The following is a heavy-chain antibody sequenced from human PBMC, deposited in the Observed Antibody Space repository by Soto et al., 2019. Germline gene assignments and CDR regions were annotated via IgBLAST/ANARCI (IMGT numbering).Heavy chain of an antibody. V-gene: IGHV1-69*01. CDR2: IIPIFGTA. J-gene: IGHJ5*02. CDR1: GGTFSSYA. D-gene: IGHD3-16*02. Sequence: QVQLVQSGAEVKKPGSSVKVSCKASGGTFSSYAISWVRQAPGQGLEWMGGIIPIFGTANYAQKFQGRVTITADESTRTAYMELSSLRSEDTAVYYCARVSSVWGSYRARWFDPWGQGTLVTVSS. CDR3: ARVSSVWGSYRARWFDP.